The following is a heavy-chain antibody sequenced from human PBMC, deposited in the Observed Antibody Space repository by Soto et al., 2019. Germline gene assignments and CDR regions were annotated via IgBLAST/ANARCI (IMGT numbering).Heavy chain of an antibody. V-gene: IGHV1-3*05. CDR2: INAGNGNT. Sequence: QVQLVQSGAEEKKPGASVKVSCKASGYTSTSYAMHWGRQAPGQRLEWMGWINAGNGNTKYSQKFQGRVTITRDTSASTAYMELSSLRSEDTAVYYCARSIVVVTALDYWGQGTLVTVSS. CDR1: GYTSTSYA. D-gene: IGHD2-21*02. CDR3: ARSIVVVTALDY. J-gene: IGHJ4*02.